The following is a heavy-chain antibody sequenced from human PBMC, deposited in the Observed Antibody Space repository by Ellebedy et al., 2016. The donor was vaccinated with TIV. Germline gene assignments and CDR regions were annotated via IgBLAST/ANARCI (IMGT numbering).Heavy chain of an antibody. CDR3: TTGFWWLDY. CDR2: IKSKSEGETP. D-gene: IGHD3-3*01. J-gene: IGHJ4*02. V-gene: IGHV3-15*01. Sequence: GESLKISCAASGFTFNNAWMNWVRQAPGKGLEWVGRIKSKSEGETPEYTAPVKGRFIISRDDSEDMTYLQLDSLQPEDTAVYYCTTGFWWLDYWGQGILVSVSS. CDR1: GFTFNNAW.